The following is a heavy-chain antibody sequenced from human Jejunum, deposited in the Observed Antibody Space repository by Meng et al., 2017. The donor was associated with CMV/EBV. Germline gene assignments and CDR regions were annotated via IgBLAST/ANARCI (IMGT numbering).Heavy chain of an antibody. CDR2: IHSSGST. D-gene: IGHD3-10*01. V-gene: IGHV4-31*03. CDR3: ARASYGSGSPLGESWFDP. CDR1: GGSISSCGYY. Sequence: VHLQGWGQGLWTPIQTLSLTCSAVGGSISSCGYYWSWIRQHPGKGLEWIGYIHSSGSTYYHPSLRSRLTISVDTSKNQFSLKLSSVTAADTAVYYCARASYGSGSPLGESWFDPWGQGTLVTVSS. J-gene: IGHJ5*02.